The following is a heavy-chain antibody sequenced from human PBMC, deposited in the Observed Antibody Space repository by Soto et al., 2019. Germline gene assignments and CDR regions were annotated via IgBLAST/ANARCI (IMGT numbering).Heavy chain of an antibody. CDR1: GFTFSSYA. V-gene: IGHV3-30-3*01. Sequence: QVQLVESGGGVVQPGRSLRLSCAASGFTFSSYAMHWVRQAPGKGLEWVAVISYDGSNKYYADSVKGRFTISRDNSKNTLYLQMNSLRAEDTAVYYCARGEDEGADYSDYWGQGTLVTVSS. CDR2: ISYDGSNK. CDR3: ARGEDEGADYSDY. J-gene: IGHJ4*02.